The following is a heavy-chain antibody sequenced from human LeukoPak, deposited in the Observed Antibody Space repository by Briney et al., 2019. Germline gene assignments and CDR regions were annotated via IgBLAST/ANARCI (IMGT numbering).Heavy chain of an antibody. V-gene: IGHV3-11*04. CDR1: GFIFSDYY. J-gene: IGHJ6*04. CDR3: AELGITMIGGV. Sequence: GGSLRLSCAASGFIFSDYYMSWIRQAPGKGLEWVSYISTSGSIIYYADSVKGRFTISRDNAKNSLYLQMNSLRAEDTAVYYCAELGITMIGGVWGKGTTVTISS. CDR2: ISTSGSII. D-gene: IGHD3-10*02.